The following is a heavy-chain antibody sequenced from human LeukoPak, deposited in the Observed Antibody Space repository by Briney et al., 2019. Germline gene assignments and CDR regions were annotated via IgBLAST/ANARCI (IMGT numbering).Heavy chain of an antibody. CDR2: IYTSGSN. CDR3: ARDLNDSSGSNWCDP. CDR1: GGSISSYY. J-gene: IGHJ5*02. D-gene: IGHD3-22*01. Sequence: SETLSLTCTVSGGSISSYYWSWIRQPAGKGLEWIGRIYTSGSNNYNTSLKSRVTMSVDTSKNQVSLKLSSVTAADTAVYYCARDLNDSSGSNWCDPWGQGTLVTVSS. V-gene: IGHV4-4*07.